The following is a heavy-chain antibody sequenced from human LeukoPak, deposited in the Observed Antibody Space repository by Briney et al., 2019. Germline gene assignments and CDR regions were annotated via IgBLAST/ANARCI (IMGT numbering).Heavy chain of an antibody. CDR2: ISSSSPI. J-gene: IGHJ4*02. CDR3: ARDHFSRNDY. Sequence: SGGSLRLSCAASGFTFSIYSMTWVRQAPGKGLEWVSYISSSSPIYYADSVKGRFTISRDNAKNSLYLQMNSLRDEDTAVYYCARDHFSRNDYWGQGTLVTVSS. D-gene: IGHD6-13*01. V-gene: IGHV3-48*02. CDR1: GFTFSIYS.